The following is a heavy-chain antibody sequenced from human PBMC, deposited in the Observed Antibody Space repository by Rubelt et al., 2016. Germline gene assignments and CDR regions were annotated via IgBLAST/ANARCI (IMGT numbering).Heavy chain of an antibody. J-gene: IGHJ6*02. CDR3: ARAPYYVSGAYYGLDV. V-gene: IGHV1-18*01. D-gene: IGHD3-10*01. CDR2: ISAYNGNT. Sequence: QVQLVQSGAEVKKPGASVKVSCKASGYTFTSYGISWVRQAPGQGLEWMGWISAYNGNTHYAQKLQGRVTMTTDTSTSTAYMELSSLGSEDTAVYYWARAPYYVSGAYYGLDVWGQGTTVAVSS. CDR1: GYTFTSYG.